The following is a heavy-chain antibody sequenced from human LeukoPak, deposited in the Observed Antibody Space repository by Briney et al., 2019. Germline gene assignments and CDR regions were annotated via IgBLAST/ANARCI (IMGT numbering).Heavy chain of an antibody. Sequence: SVKVSCKASVGTFSSYAISWVRQAPGQGLEWMGGIIPIFGTANYAQKFQGRVTITTDESTSTAYMELSSLRSEDTAVYYCARNRVGASFSDYWGQGTLVTVSS. CDR3: ARNRVGASFSDY. CDR1: VGTFSSYA. D-gene: IGHD1-26*01. CDR2: IIPIFGTA. J-gene: IGHJ4*02. V-gene: IGHV1-69*05.